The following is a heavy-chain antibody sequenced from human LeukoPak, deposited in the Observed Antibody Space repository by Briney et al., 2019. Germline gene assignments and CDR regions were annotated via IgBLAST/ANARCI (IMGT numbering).Heavy chain of an antibody. J-gene: IGHJ5*02. V-gene: IGHV1-2*02. Sequence: ASVKVSCKASGYSFADYYMHWVRQAPGQGLEWMGWIKPNSGDTRSAQKFQGRVIMTRDTSTGTAYMELSSLRYDDTAVYYCATNILVRDIINWFDPWGQGTLVTVSS. CDR2: IKPNSGDT. CDR3: ATNILVRDIINWFDP. D-gene: IGHD3-10*01. CDR1: GYSFADYY.